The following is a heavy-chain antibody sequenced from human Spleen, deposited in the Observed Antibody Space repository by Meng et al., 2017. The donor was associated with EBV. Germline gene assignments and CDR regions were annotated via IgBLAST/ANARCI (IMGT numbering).Heavy chain of an antibody. CDR1: GFSFSTYS. Sequence: EVQLVESGXXLVEPGGXHGLSCAASGFSFSTYSMNWVRQAPGKGLEWVSSITKDSSHVYYADAVGGRFTISRDNAKNSLYLQMNSLRVEDTAVYYCARDDTSNKFYFDYWGQGALVTVSS. CDR3: ARDDTSNKFYFDY. CDR2: ITKDSSHV. D-gene: IGHD2/OR15-2a*01. V-gene: IGHV3-21*02. J-gene: IGHJ4*02.